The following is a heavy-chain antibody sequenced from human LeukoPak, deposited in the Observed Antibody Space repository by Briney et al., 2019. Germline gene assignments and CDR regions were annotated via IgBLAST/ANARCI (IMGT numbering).Heavy chain of an antibody. Sequence: GGSLRLSCAASGFTFSSYAMSWVRQAPGKGLKWVSAISGSGGSTYYADSVKGRFTISRDNSKNTLYLQMNSLRAEDTAVYYCAKDRDYYDRTYYFDYWGQGTLVTVSS. D-gene: IGHD3-22*01. CDR3: AKDRDYYDRTYYFDY. CDR2: ISGSGGST. V-gene: IGHV3-23*01. J-gene: IGHJ4*02. CDR1: GFTFSSYA.